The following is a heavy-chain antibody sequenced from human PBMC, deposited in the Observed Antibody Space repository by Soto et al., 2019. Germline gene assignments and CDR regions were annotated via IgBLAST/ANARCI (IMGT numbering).Heavy chain of an antibody. V-gene: IGHV4-59*08. CDR3: ARHSNEYRKSLDS. D-gene: IGHD5-18*01. Sequence: QLQLQESGPGLVKPSETLSLTCPVSGGSISGYYWSWLRQPPGKGLEWIAFIHHTGSSNSNPSLKSRVTISVDTSKNQFSLKLSSVTAADTAVYYCARHSNEYRKSLDSWGQGTLVTVSS. J-gene: IGHJ5*02. CDR1: GGSISGYY. CDR2: IHHTGSS.